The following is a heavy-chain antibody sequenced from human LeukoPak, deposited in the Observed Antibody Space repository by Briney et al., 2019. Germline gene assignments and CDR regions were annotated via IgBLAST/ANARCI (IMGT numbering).Heavy chain of an antibody. CDR1: GYTFTSYG. V-gene: IGHV1-18*01. Sequence: ASVKVSCKASGYTFTSYGISWVRQAPGQGLEWMGWISAYNGNTNYARKFQGRVTMTTDTSTSTAYMELRSLRSDDTAVYYCARGMKYSSGRYYFDYWGQGTLVTVSS. J-gene: IGHJ4*02. D-gene: IGHD6-19*01. CDR3: ARGMKYSSGRYYFDY. CDR2: ISAYNGNT.